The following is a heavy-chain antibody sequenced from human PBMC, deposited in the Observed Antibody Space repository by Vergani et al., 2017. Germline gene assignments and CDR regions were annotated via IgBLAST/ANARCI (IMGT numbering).Heavy chain of an antibody. CDR2: IRQDGSEK. J-gene: IGHJ6*02. V-gene: IGHV3-7*01. CDR3: ARNALYSSSWPYYYDGMDV. D-gene: IGHD6-13*01. Sequence: EVQLVESGGGLVQPGGSLRLSCAASGFIFSNYWMSWVRQAPGKGLEWVANIRQDGSEKYYVDSLKGRLTISRDNAKNSLYLQMNSLRAEDTAVYYCARNALYSSSWPYYYDGMDVWGQGTTVTVSS. CDR1: GFIFSNYW.